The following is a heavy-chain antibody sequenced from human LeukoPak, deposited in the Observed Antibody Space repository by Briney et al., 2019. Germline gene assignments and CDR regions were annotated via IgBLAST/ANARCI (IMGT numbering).Heavy chain of an antibody. J-gene: IGHJ3*02. D-gene: IGHD3-10*01. Sequence: GGSLRLSCAASGFTFSSYWMSWVRQAPGKGLEGVANIKQDGSEKYYVDSVKGRFTISRDNAKNSLYLQMNSLRAEDTAVYYCARDGGSGSGSYVFDIWGQGTMVTVSS. V-gene: IGHV3-7*01. CDR3: ARDGGSGSGSYVFDI. CDR2: IKQDGSEK. CDR1: GFTFSSYW.